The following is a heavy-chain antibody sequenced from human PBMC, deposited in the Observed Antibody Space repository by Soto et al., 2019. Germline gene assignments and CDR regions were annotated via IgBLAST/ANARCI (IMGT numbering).Heavy chain of an antibody. Sequence: QVQLVQSGAEVKKPGASVKVSCKASGYTFTSYGLSWVRQAPGQGLEWMGWISAHNGNTNYAQKLQGRVTMTTDTSTSTAYMELRSLRSHDTAVYFCARDDSHRKQLDYWGQGTLVTVSS. CDR3: ARDDSHRKQLDY. V-gene: IGHV1-18*01. CDR1: GYTFTSYG. CDR2: ISAHNGNT. D-gene: IGHD3-22*01. J-gene: IGHJ4*02.